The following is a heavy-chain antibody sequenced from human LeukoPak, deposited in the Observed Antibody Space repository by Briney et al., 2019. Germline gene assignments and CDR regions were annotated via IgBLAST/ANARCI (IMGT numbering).Heavy chain of an antibody. CDR3: AKETRGYYDS. Sequence: GGSPRLSCAASGFTFTSYWMSWVRQAPGKGLEWVANIKYDGSEKNSVDSVKGRFTISRDNAKNSVYLQMNSLRVEDTAVYYCAKETRGYYDSWGQGTLVTVSS. CDR2: IKYDGSEK. CDR1: GFTFTSYW. J-gene: IGHJ4*02. V-gene: IGHV3-7*01.